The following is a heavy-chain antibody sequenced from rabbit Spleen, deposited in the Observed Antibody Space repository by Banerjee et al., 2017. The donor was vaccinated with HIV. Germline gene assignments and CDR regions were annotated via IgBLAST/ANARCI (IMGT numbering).Heavy chain of an antibody. V-gene: IGHV1S40*01. D-gene: IGHD6-1*01. CDR1: GVSFSGDSY. J-gene: IGHJ4*01. Sequence: QSLEESGGDLVKPGASLTLTCIASGVSFSGDSYMCWVRQAPGKGLEWIVCIDIGSSGFTYYANWAKGRFTISKTSSTTVTLQMTSLSAADSATYFCARASNNYGEFDLWGPGTLVTVS. CDR2: IDIGSSGFT. CDR3: ARASNNYGEFDL.